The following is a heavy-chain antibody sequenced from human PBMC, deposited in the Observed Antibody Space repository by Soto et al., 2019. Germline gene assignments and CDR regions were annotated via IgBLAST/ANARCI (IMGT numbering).Heavy chain of an antibody. D-gene: IGHD4-17*01. J-gene: IGHJ4*02. CDR3: AGDSDYGGY. CDR1: GFTISTYW. Sequence: EVQLVESGGDLVQPGGSLRLSCGASGFTISTYWMSWVRQAPGKGLEWVANIKQDGSEKYYVDSVKGRFTISRDNDKNSLYLQMNSRRAEDTAVYYWAGDSDYGGYWGQGTLVTVSS. V-gene: IGHV3-7*01. CDR2: IKQDGSEK.